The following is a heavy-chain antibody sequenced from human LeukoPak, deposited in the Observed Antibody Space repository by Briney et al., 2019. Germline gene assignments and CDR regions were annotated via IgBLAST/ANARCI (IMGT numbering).Heavy chain of an antibody. D-gene: IGHD2-2*01. Sequence: SETLSLTCTVSGGSISGYYWSWIRQPAGKGLEWIGRIYTSGSTNYNPSLKSRVTMSVDTSKNQFSLKLSSVTAADTAVYYCARVVSAARRYYYYMDVWGKRTTVTVSS. CDR1: GGSISGYY. CDR3: ARVVSAARRYYYYMDV. CDR2: IYTSGST. J-gene: IGHJ6*03. V-gene: IGHV4-4*07.